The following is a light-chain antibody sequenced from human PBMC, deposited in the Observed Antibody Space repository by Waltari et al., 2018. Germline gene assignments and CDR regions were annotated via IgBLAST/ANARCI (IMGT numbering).Light chain of an antibody. CDR1: QTIRNY. J-gene: IGKJ3*01. CDR2: AAS. V-gene: IGKV1-39*01. Sequence: SVNITCRASQTIRNYLNWYQQRPGKAPKLLISAASSLQSGVPSRFSGSGSGTDFALTISSLQPEDFASYHCQETYTTLFTFGPGTKVEIK. CDR3: QETYTTLFT.